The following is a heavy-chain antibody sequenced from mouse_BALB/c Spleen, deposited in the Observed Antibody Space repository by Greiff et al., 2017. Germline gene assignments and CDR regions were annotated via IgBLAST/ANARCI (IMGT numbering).Heavy chain of an antibody. V-gene: IGHV3-6*02. J-gene: IGHJ1*01. CDR1: GYSITSGYY. D-gene: IGHD1-1*01. Sequence: VQLKESGPGLVKPSQSLSLTCSVTGYSITSGYYWNWIRQFPGNTLEWMGYISYDGSNNYNPSLKNRISITRDTSKNQFFLKLNSVTTEDTATYYCAREGSSYGYFDVWGAGTTVTVSS. CDR2: ISYDGSN. CDR3: AREGSSYGYFDV.